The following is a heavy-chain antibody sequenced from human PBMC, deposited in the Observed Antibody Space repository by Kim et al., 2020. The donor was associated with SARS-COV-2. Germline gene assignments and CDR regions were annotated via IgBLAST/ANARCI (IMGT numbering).Heavy chain of an antibody. CDR1: GFSFGDYA. CDR2: IRSKAYGGTT. J-gene: IGHJ5*02. Sequence: GGSLRLSCTDSGFSFGDYAMSWFRQAPGKGLEWVGFIRSKAYGGTTEFAASVKGRFTISRDDSKSIAYLQMNSLKTEDTAVYYCTRVGGDYVFNPSFWFDPWGQGTLVTVSS. V-gene: IGHV3-49*03. D-gene: IGHD4-17*01. CDR3: TRVGGDYVFNPSFWFDP.